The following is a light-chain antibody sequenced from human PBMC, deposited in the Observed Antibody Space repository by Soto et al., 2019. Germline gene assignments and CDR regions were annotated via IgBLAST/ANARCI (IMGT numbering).Light chain of an antibody. CDR1: QGIGSD. J-gene: IGKJ4*01. V-gene: IGKV1-9*01. CDR2: GAS. Sequence: DIQLTQSPSFLSASVGDRVTITCRASQGIGSDLVWYQQKPVKAPKLLIYGASTLQGGVSSRFSGSGAGTEFPLTISSLQPEDFATYYCQQLNSYPLTFGGGTKVEIK. CDR3: QQLNSYPLT.